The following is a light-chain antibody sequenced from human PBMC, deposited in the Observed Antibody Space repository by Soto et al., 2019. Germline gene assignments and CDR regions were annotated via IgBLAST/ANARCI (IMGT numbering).Light chain of an antibody. Sequence: EIVMTQSPGTLSVSPGERATLSCRASQSVSSDLAWYQQKRGQAPRLLIYGASTRATGIPARFSGSGSGTEFTLTISSLQSEDFAVYYCQQYNNWPPGTFGQGTKVEIK. CDR3: QQYNNWPPGT. J-gene: IGKJ1*01. CDR2: GAS. V-gene: IGKV3-15*01. CDR1: QSVSSD.